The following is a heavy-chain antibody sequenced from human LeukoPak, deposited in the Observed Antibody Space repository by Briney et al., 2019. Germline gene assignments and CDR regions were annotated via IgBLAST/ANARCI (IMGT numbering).Heavy chain of an antibody. CDR2: IYSGGST. V-gene: IGHV3-66*01. J-gene: IGHJ3*02. CDR1: GFTVSSNY. Sequence: GGSLRLSCAASGFTVSSNYMSWVRQAPGKGLEWVAVIYSGGSTYYADSVKGRFTISRDNAKNSLYLQMNSLRAEDTAVYYCATLGSGSYRDDAFDIWGQGTMVTVSS. D-gene: IGHD1-26*01. CDR3: ATLGSGSYRDDAFDI.